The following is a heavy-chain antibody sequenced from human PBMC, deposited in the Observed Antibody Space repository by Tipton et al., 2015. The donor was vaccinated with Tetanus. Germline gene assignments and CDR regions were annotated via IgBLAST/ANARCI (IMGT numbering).Heavy chain of an antibody. J-gene: IGHJ4*02. D-gene: IGHD3-10*01. V-gene: IGHV4-30-4*01. CDR2: IYYSGGT. CDR3: AGSFRPRRITMIRGALGYFDY. CDR1: GGSISSDDYY. Sequence: TLSLTCTVSGGSISSDDYYWSWIRQPPGKGLEWIGYIYYSGGTYYNPSLKSRLTISVDTSKNQFSLKLSSVTAADTAVYYCAGSFRPRRITMIRGALGYFDYWGQGTLVTVSS.